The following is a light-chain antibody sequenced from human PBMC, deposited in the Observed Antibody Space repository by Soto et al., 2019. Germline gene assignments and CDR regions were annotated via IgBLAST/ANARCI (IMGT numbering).Light chain of an antibody. J-gene: IGLJ1*01. CDR2: EVT. Sequence: QSVLSQPASVSGSPGQTITISCTGTSTDVGGYNAVSWYQHHPGKAPKLIIYEVTHRTSGVSDRFSASKSGNTASLTISGLQAEDEADYYCNSFRVSHLYVFGTGTKVTV. CDR1: STDVGGYNA. V-gene: IGLV2-14*01. CDR3: NSFRVSHLYV.